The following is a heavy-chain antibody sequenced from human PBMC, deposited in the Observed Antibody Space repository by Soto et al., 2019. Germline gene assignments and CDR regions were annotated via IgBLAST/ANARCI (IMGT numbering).Heavy chain of an antibody. CDR3: AKSPYLWFGELFLFDY. Sequence: SETLSLTCAVYGGSFSGYYWIWIRQPPGKGLEWIGEINHSGSTNYNPSLKSRVTISVDTSKNQFSLKLSSVTAADTAVYYCAKSPYLWFGELFLFDYWGQGTLVTVSS. D-gene: IGHD3-10*01. CDR1: GGSFSGYY. J-gene: IGHJ4*02. V-gene: IGHV4-34*01. CDR2: INHSGST.